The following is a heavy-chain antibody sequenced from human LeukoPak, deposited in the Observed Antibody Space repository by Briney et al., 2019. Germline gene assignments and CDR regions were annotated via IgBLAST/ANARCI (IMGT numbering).Heavy chain of an antibody. V-gene: IGHV3-7*01. CDR2: IKQDGSEK. Sequence: PGGSLRLSCAASGFTFSSYWMSWVRQAPGKGLEWLANIKQDGSEKYYVDSVKGRFTISRDNAKNSLYLQMNSLRAEDTAVYYCARVGYSSGWFSNYYYYYMDVWGKGTTVTVSS. CDR1: GFTFSSYW. CDR3: ARVGYSSGWFSNYYYYYMDV. D-gene: IGHD6-19*01. J-gene: IGHJ6*03.